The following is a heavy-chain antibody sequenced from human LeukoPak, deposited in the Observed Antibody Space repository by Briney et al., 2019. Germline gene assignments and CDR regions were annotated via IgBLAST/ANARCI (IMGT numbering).Heavy chain of an antibody. V-gene: IGHV4-38-2*02. CDR2: IYHSGST. Sequence: PSETLSLTCTVSGYSISSGYYWGWIRQPPGKGLEWIGGIYHSGSTYYNPSLKSRVTISVDTSKNQFSLQLNSVTPEDTAVYYCAREVHSRGVLNWGQGTLVTVSS. CDR1: GYSISSGYY. CDR3: AREVHSRGVLN. J-gene: IGHJ4*02. D-gene: IGHD3-16*01.